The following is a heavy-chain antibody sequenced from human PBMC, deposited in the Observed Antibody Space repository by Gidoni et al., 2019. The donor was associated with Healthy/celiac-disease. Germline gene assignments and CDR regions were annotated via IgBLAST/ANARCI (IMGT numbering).Heavy chain of an antibody. CDR1: GGSFSGYY. CDR2: INHSGST. Sequence: QVQLQQWGAGLLKPSETLSLSCAVYGGSFSGYYWSWIRQPPGKGLEWIGEINHSGSTNYTPSLKSRVTISVDTSKNQFSLKLSSVTAADTAVYYCGVTSIAARPPPRSYYYYYMDVWGKGTTVTVSS. CDR3: GVTSIAARPPPRSYYYYYMDV. D-gene: IGHD6-6*01. J-gene: IGHJ6*03. V-gene: IGHV4-34*01.